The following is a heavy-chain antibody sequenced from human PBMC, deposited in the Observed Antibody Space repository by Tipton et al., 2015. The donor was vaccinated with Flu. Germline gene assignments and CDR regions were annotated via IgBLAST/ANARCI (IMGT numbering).Heavy chain of an antibody. CDR2: IKPDGSQK. V-gene: IGHV3-7*01. CDR3: AYSGL. Sequence: SLRLSCAVPPSTFSGYWMSWVRQAPGKGLEWVANIKPDGSQKYYVDSVKGRFTISRDNPKNSLYLQMNSLRAEDTAVYYCAYSGLWGQGALVTVSS. J-gene: IGHJ4*02. CDR1: PSTFSGYW. D-gene: IGHD2-15*01.